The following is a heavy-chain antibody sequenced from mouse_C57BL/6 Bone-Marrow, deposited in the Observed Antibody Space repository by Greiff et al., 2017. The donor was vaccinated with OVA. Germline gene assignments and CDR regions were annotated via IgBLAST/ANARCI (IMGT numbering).Heavy chain of an antibody. V-gene: IGHV1-50*01. CDR2: IDPSDSYT. J-gene: IGHJ2*01. CDR1: GYTFTSYW. CDR3: ARSKVDY. Sequence: QVHVKQPGAELVKPGASVKLSCKASGYTFTSYWMQWVKQRPGQGLEWIGEIDPSDSYTNYNQKFKGKATLTVDTSSSTAYMQLSSLASEDSAVYYCARSKVDYWGQGTTLTVSS.